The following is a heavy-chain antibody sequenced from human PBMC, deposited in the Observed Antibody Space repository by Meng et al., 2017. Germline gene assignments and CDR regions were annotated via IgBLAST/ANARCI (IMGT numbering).Heavy chain of an antibody. CDR1: GYTFTGYY. Sequence: VQLVQAGAEVKKPGASVKVSCKASGYTFTGYYMHWVRQAPGQGLEWMGRINPTSGGTNYAQKFQGRVTMTRDTSISTAYMELSSLRSDDTAIYYCARDGGNYDFDYWGQGTLVTVSS. CDR3: ARDGGNYDFDY. CDR2: INPTSGGT. V-gene: IGHV1-2*06. D-gene: IGHD1-7*01. J-gene: IGHJ4*02.